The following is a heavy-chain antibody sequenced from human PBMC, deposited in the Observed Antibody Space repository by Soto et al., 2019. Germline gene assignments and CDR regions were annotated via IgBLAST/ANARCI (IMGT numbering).Heavy chain of an antibody. CDR3: ARGGVLDCSSTSCYARNDAFDI. Sequence: QVQLVQSGAEVKKPGSSVKVSCKASGGTFSSYTISWVRQAPGQGLEWMGRIIPILGIANYAQKFQGRVTITADKSTSTAYMERSSLRSEDTAVHYCARGGVLDCSSTSCYARNDAFDIWGQGTMVTVSS. CDR2: IIPILGIA. J-gene: IGHJ3*02. V-gene: IGHV1-69*02. D-gene: IGHD2-2*01. CDR1: GGTFSSYT.